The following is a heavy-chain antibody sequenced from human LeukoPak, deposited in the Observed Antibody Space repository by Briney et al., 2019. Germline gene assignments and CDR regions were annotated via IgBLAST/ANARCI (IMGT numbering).Heavy chain of an antibody. Sequence: GGSLRLSCAASGFTVSSTYMSWVRQGPGKGLEWVSVIYSGGSTYHADSVKGRFTISRDNSKNTLYLQMNSLRAEDTAVYYCARDRRYGGAYGMDVWGQGTTVTVSS. D-gene: IGHD1-14*01. J-gene: IGHJ6*02. CDR2: IYSGGST. CDR3: ARDRRYGGAYGMDV. CDR1: GFTVSSTY. V-gene: IGHV3-53*01.